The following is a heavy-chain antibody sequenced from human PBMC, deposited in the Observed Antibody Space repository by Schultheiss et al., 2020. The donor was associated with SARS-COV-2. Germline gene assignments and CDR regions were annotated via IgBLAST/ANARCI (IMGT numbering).Heavy chain of an antibody. CDR2: ISGTSSSSSTI. CDR1: GFTFSSYS. Sequence: GGSLRLSCAASGFTFSSYSMNWVRQAPGKGLEWVSSISGTSSSSSTIYYADSVKGRFTISRDNAKNSLYLQMNSLRAEDTAVYYCAGVLTPNDVRGAFDIWGQGTMVTVSS. CDR3: AGVLTPNDVRGAFDI. D-gene: IGHD3-16*01. J-gene: IGHJ3*02. V-gene: IGHV3-48*04.